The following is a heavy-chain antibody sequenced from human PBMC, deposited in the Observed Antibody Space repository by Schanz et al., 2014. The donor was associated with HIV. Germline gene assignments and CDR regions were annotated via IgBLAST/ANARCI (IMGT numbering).Heavy chain of an antibody. Sequence: QLQLQESGPGLVKPSQTLSLTCTVAGGSISSGGHYWSWIRQHPAKGLEWIGYMYYSGSTYYNPSLQSRVTISVDTSKNQFSLKLSSVTAADTAIYYCARHLRGDSGLSTYWGQGALVLVSS. CDR2: MYYSGST. V-gene: IGHV4-31*03. J-gene: IGHJ4*02. D-gene: IGHD3-22*01. CDR3: ARHLRGDSGLSTY. CDR1: GGSISSGGHY.